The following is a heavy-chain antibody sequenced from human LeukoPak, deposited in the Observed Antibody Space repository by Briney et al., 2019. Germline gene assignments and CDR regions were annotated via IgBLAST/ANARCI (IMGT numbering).Heavy chain of an antibody. CDR3: ARDATMVPLYYYSYMDV. Sequence: GGSLRLSCAASGFTFRNYNMNWVRQAPGKGLEWVSSINSSSGYIYYADSVKGRFTISRDNAKNSLYLQMNSLRAEDTAVYYCARDATMVPLYYYSYMDVWGKGTTVTVSS. CDR2: INSSSGYI. J-gene: IGHJ6*03. V-gene: IGHV3-21*01. CDR1: GFTFRNYN. D-gene: IGHD3-10*01.